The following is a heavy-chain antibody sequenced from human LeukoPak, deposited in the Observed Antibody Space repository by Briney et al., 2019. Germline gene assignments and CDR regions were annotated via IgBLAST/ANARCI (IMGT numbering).Heavy chain of an antibody. V-gene: IGHV3-66*01. CDR3: ASNYYDSSGYAFEDY. Sequence: GGSLRLSCAASGSTVSSNYMSWVRQAPGKGLEWVSILYSGGSTYYADSVKGRFSISRDNSKNTLYLQMNSLRAEDTAVYYCASNYYDSSGYAFEDYWGQGTLVTVSS. CDR2: LYSGGST. J-gene: IGHJ4*02. D-gene: IGHD3-22*01. CDR1: GSTVSSNY.